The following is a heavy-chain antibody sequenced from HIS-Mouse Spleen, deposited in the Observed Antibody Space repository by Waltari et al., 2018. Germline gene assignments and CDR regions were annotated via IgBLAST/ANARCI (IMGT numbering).Heavy chain of an antibody. D-gene: IGHD3-10*01. V-gene: IGHV3-53*02. CDR2: IYSGGST. Sequence: EVQLVETGGGLIQPWGSLRLSCAASGFTVSSNYMSWVRQAPGKGLEWVSVIYSGGSTYYADSVKGRFTISRDNSKNTLYLQMNSLRAEDTAVYYCARHYYYGSGSYYFDYWGQGTLVTVSS. CDR1: GFTVSSNY. CDR3: ARHYYYGSGSYYFDY. J-gene: IGHJ4*02.